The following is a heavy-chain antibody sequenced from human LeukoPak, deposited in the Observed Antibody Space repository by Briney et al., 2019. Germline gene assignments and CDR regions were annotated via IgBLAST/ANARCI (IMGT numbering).Heavy chain of an antibody. J-gene: IGHJ4*02. V-gene: IGHV4-30-4*01. D-gene: IGHD3-22*01. CDR1: GGSISSGDYY. CDR3: AREEKRVPHYYDSSGYFDY. Sequence: SSETLSLTCTVSGGSISSGDYYWSWIRQPPGKGLEWIGYIYYSGSTYYNPSLKSRVTISVDTSKNQFSLKLSSVTAADTAVYYCAREEKRVPHYYDSSGYFDYWGQGTLVTVSS. CDR2: IYYSGST.